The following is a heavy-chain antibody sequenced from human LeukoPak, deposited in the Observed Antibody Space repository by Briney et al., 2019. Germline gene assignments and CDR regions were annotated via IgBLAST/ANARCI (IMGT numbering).Heavy chain of an antibody. Sequence: SETLSLTCTVSGGSISSYYWGWIRQPPGKGLEWIGSIYYSGSTYYNPSLKSRVTISVDTSKNQFSLKLSSVTAADTAVYYCARPDIVGATRGAFDIWGQGTMVTVSS. J-gene: IGHJ3*02. V-gene: IGHV4-39*07. D-gene: IGHD1-26*01. CDR2: IYYSGST. CDR1: GGSISSYY. CDR3: ARPDIVGATRGAFDI.